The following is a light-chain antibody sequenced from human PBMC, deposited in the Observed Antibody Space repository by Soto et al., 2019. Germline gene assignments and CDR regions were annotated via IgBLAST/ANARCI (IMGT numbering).Light chain of an antibody. CDR2: MIS. CDR1: QTITSGQ. Sequence: EIVLTQFPGTLSLSPGERATLSCRASQTITSGQLGWYQQKPGQAPRLLIYMISSRVTGVPDRFSGSGSGTDFTLTISGLEPEDFAIYCWQHDGSSFGQGTKVEI. J-gene: IGKJ2*01. V-gene: IGKV3-20*01. CDR3: QHDGSS.